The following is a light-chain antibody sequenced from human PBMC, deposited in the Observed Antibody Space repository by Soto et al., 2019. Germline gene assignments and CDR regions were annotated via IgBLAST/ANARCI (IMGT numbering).Light chain of an antibody. Sequence: DLQMTQAPSSLPASVGDRVTITCRASQTIATYLNWYQQRPGKAPNLLISAASTLQSGVPSRFSGSGSGTDFTLTITNLQPEDFATYYCQQSYNTPRTFGQGTKVDIK. V-gene: IGKV1-39*01. CDR3: QQSYNTPRT. CDR2: AAS. J-gene: IGKJ1*01. CDR1: QTIATY.